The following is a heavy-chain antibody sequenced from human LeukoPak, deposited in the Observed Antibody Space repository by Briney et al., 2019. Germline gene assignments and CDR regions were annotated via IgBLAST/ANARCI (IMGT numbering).Heavy chain of an antibody. V-gene: IGHV4-39*02. CDR3: ARGPTYQPIDS. J-gene: IGHJ4*02. D-gene: IGHD2-2*01. CDR2: IHYSGTT. Sequence: SETLSLTCTVSGGSISSGNYYWGWTRQPPGKGLDWIASIHYSGTTYYNPSLKSRVTISVDTSKNHFSLKLSSVTAADTAVYYCARGPTYQPIDSWGQGTLVTVSS. CDR1: GGSISSGNYY.